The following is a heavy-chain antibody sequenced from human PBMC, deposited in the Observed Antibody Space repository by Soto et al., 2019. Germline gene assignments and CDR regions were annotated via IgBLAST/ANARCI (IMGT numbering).Heavy chain of an antibody. Sequence: QLQLQESGPGLVKPSETLSLTCSVSGGSISSSSYFWGWTRQPPGKGLEWIGSIYYSGSTYYNPSPKTRVTVSVDPSKNQFSLKLSSVTAADTAVYSCVRHPSDLWFDPWGQGTLVTVSS. V-gene: IGHV4-39*01. D-gene: IGHD2-21*02. J-gene: IGHJ5*02. CDR2: IYYSGST. CDR3: VRHPSDLWFDP. CDR1: GGSISSSSYF.